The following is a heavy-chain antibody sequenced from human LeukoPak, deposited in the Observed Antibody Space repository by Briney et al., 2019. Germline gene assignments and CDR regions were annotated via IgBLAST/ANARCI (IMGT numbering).Heavy chain of an antibody. CDR1: GYTFTDYN. CDR3: AREARDWFDP. CDR2: ISTYNGNT. Sequence: ASVKVSCKASGYTFTDYNFSWVRQAPGQGLEWMGWISTYNGNTKYAQNLQGRVTITADESTSTAYMELSSLRSEDTAVYYCAREARDWFDPWGQGTLVTVSS. V-gene: IGHV1-18*01. J-gene: IGHJ5*02.